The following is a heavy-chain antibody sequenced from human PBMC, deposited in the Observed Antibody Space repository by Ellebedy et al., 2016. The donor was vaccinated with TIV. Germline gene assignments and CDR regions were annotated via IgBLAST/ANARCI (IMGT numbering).Heavy chain of an antibody. CDR2: IYYSGST. CDR1: GGSISSGDYY. J-gene: IGHJ4*02. D-gene: IGHD3-3*01. CDR3: AREGRFVPAYYFDY. Sequence: SETLSLXCTVSGGSISSGDYYWSWIRQPPGKGLEWIGYIYYSGSTNYNPSLKSRVTISVDTSKNQFSLKLSSVTAADTAVYYCAREGRFVPAYYFDYWGQGTLVTVSS. V-gene: IGHV4-61*08.